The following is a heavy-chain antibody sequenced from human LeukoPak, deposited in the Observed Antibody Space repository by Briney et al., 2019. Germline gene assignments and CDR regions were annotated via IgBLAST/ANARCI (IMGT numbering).Heavy chain of an antibody. CDR3: AKGEYQLLYSGNWFDP. CDR1: GFTFSSYA. D-gene: IGHD2-2*02. J-gene: IGHJ5*02. CDR2: ISGSGGST. Sequence: GRSLRLSCAASGFTFSSYAMSWVRQAPGKGLEWVSAISGSGGSTYYADSVKGRFTISRDNSKNTLYLQMNSLRAEDTAVYYCAKGEYQLLYSGNWFDPWGQGTLVTVSS. V-gene: IGHV3-23*01.